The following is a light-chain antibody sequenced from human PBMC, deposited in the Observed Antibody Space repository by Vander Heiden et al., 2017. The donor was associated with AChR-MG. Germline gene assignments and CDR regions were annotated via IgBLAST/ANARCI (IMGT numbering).Light chain of an antibody. J-gene: IGLJ3*02. CDR3: ATWDDSLDARV. Sequence: QSALTQPPSASGTPGQRVTISCSGSYSNIGSHTVNWYQQLPGMAPKFLIYSDNQRPSGVPDRFSGSKSGTSASLAISGLQSEDEADYYCATWDDSLDARVFGGGTKLTVL. CDR2: SDN. V-gene: IGLV1-44*01. CDR1: YSNIGSHT.